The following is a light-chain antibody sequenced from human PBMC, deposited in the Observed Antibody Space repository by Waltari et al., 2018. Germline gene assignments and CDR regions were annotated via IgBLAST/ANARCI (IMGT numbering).Light chain of an antibody. CDR2: YDN. V-gene: IGLV3-21*01. J-gene: IGLJ1*01. CDR1: NIESKS. CDR3: QVWDANTDPGV. Sequence: SYVLTQPPSVSVAPGETARITCEGNNIESKSVHWYRQRPGQAPVVVISYDNDRAAGIPERFSGSNSGNTATLTISRVEAGDEADYYCQVWDANTDPGVFGTGTEVTVL.